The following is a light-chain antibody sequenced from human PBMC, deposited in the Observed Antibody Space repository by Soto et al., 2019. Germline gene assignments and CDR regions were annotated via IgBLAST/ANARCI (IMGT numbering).Light chain of an antibody. J-gene: IGLJ2*01. Sequence: QSALTQPPSASGTPGQRGTISFSGSGSNIGSNTVNWYQQLPGTAPKLLIYSNNQRPSGVPDRFSGSKSGTSASLAISGLQSEDEADYYCAAWDDSLNGVVFGGGTQLT. CDR1: GSNIGSNT. CDR3: AAWDDSLNGVV. V-gene: IGLV1-44*01. CDR2: SNN.